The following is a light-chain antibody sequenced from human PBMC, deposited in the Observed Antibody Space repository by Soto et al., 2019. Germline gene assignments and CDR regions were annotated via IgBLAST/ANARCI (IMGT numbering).Light chain of an antibody. Sequence: EIVLTQSPGTLSLSPGERATLSCRASQSVSSYYLAWYQQKPGQAPRLLIYAASYRATGIPARFSGSGSGTDFILTISSLEPEDSAIYYCQQRSNWITFGQGTRLEIK. CDR3: QQRSNWIT. CDR2: AAS. V-gene: IGKV3-11*01. CDR1: QSVSSY. J-gene: IGKJ5*01.